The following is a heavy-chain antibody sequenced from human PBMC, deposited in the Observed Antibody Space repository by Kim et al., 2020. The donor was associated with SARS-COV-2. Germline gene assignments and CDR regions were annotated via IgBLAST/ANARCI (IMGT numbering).Heavy chain of an antibody. D-gene: IGHD3-10*01. Sequence: ADSVKGRFTISRDNSKSTLYLQMGSLRAEDTAVYYCARDRDATGSNYDSWGQGTLVTVSS. CDR3: ARDRDATGSNYDS. J-gene: IGHJ5*01. V-gene: IGHV3-30*15.